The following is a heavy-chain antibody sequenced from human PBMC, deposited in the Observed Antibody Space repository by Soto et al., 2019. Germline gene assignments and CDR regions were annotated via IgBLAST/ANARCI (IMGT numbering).Heavy chain of an antibody. CDR3: ARYIPGVRYYGMDV. CDR1: GYTFSNYW. Sequence: GGSLRLSCAASGYTFSNYWMHWVRQAPGKGLEWVSRIDDGGTTTYYADSVKGRFTISRDNSGNTLLLEMYSLRAEDTAVYYCARYIPGVRYYGMDVWGQGTTVTVSS. J-gene: IGHJ6*02. V-gene: IGHV3-74*01. CDR2: IDDGGTTT. D-gene: IGHD2-2*01.